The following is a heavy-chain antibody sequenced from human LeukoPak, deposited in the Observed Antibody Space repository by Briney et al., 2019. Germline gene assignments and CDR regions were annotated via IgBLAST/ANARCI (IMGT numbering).Heavy chain of an antibody. D-gene: IGHD1-26*01. CDR1: GGTFSSYA. V-gene: IGHV1-69*13. CDR2: IIPIFGTA. CDR3: ARGKVGATQNDY. Sequence: SVKVSCKASGGTFSSYAISWVRQAPGQGLEWMGGIIPIFGTANYAQKFQGRVTITADESTSTAYMEPSSLRSEDTAVYYCARGKVGATQNDYWGQGTLVTVSS. J-gene: IGHJ4*02.